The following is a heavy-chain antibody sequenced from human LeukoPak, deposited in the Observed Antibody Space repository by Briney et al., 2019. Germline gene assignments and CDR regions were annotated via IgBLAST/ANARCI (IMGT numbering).Heavy chain of an antibody. CDR1: GGSISSYY. CDR2: IYYSGST. CDR3: ARLEKGSASLWFGELLSSASDI. J-gene: IGHJ3*02. D-gene: IGHD3-10*01. V-gene: IGHV4-59*08. Sequence: SETLSLTCAVSGGSISSYYWSWIRQPPGKGLEWIGYIYYSGSTNYNPSLKSRVTISVDTSKNQFSLKLSSVTAADTAVYYCARLEKGSASLWFGELLSSASDIWGQGTMVTVSS.